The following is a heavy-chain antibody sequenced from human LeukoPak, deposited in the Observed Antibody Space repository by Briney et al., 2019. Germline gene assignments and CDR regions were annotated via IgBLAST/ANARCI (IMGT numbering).Heavy chain of an antibody. CDR2: IRYDGSNK. J-gene: IGHJ4*02. Sequence: GGSLRLSCAASGFTFSSYGMHWVRQAPGKGLEWVAFIRYDGSNKYYADSVKGRFTISRDNSKNTLYLQMNSLRAEDTAVYYCAKDSSGWYLGGYFDYWGQGTLVTVSS. D-gene: IGHD6-19*01. CDR3: AKDSSGWYLGGYFDY. V-gene: IGHV3-30*02. CDR1: GFTFSSYG.